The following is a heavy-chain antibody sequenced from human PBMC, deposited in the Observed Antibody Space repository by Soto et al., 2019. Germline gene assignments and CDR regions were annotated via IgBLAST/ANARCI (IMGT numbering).Heavy chain of an antibody. CDR1: GGSFSGHY. CDR3: ARVRVAAVAGTDYYYGMDV. Sequence: QVQLQQWGAGLLKPSETLSLTCAVYGGSFSGHYWSWIRQPPGKGPEWIGEINHSGSTNYNPSLKSRVTISVDTSKNQFSLKLSSVTAADTAVYYCARVRVAAVAGTDYYYGMDVWGQGTTVTVSS. D-gene: IGHD6-19*01. V-gene: IGHV4-34*01. J-gene: IGHJ6*02. CDR2: INHSGST.